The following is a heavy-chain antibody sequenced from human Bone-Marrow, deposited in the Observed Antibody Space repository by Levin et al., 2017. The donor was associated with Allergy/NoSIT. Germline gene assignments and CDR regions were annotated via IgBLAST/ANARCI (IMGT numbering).Heavy chain of an antibody. CDR1: GFTFSSYA. CDR2: ISGSGGST. Sequence: LSLTCAASGFTFSSYAMSWVRQAPGKGLEWVSAISGSGGSTYYADSVKGRFTISRDNSKNTLYLQMNSLRAEDTAVYYCAKDKGGRITQEGFFFDYWGQGTLVTVSS. J-gene: IGHJ4*02. CDR3: AKDKGGRITQEGFFFDY. D-gene: IGHD2-15*01. V-gene: IGHV3-23*01.